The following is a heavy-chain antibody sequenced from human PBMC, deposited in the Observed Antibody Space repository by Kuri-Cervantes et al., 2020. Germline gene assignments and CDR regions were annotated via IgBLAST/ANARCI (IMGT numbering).Heavy chain of an antibody. Sequence: GESLKISCAASGFTFDDYAMHWVRQAPGKGLEWVSAISGSGGSTYYADSVKGRFTISRDNSKNTLYLQMNSLRAEDTAVYYCAKGFIAVAGTYFDYWGQGTLVTVSS. D-gene: IGHD6-19*01. CDR1: GFTFDDYA. V-gene: IGHV3-23*01. CDR3: AKGFIAVAGTYFDY. CDR2: ISGSGGST. J-gene: IGHJ4*02.